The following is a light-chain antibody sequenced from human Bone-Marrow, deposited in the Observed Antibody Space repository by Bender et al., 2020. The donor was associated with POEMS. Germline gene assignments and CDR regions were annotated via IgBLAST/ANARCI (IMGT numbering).Light chain of an antibody. CDR3: AAWDDSLNGWV. J-gene: IGLJ1*01. CDR2: GSN. Sequence: QSVLIQPPSASGTPGQTISMSCSGSRSNLGTWPVTWLRQFPGAAPQVLTYGSNPGSSGDPDRFSGSKSGTSASLVIAGLQSADEAHYYCAAWDDSLNGWVFGSGTKVTVL. V-gene: IGLV1-44*01. CDR1: RSNLGTWP.